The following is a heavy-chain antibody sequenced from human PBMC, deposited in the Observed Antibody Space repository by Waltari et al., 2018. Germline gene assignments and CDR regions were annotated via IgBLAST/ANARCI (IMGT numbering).Heavy chain of an antibody. J-gene: IGHJ4*02. Sequence: EVQLVETGGGLIKPGGSLRLPCAASGFTVSSDYMSWVRQAPWKGLECVSVIYSSGSTYYADSVKGRFTISRDNSKNTVYLQMHSLRAEDTAVYYCAREGVDTANDYWGQGTQVTVSS. D-gene: IGHD5-18*01. CDR2: IYSSGST. V-gene: IGHV3-53*02. CDR1: GFTVSSDY. CDR3: AREGVDTANDY.